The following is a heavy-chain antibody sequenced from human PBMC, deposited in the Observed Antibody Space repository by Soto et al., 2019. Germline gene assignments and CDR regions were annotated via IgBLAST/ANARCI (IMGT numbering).Heavy chain of an antibody. CDR3: ARYGAENYVFDY. CDR1: GFTFSSSG. D-gene: IGHD3-10*01. V-gene: IGHV3-33*01. Sequence: QVPLVESGGGVVQPGRSLRLSCAASGFTFSSSGMHWVRQAPGKGLEWVAVIWSDGTKKYYADSVKGRFTIPRDNSENTLYLQMNSLRAEDTAVYYCARYGAENYVFDYWGQGTLVTVFS. CDR2: IWSDGTKK. J-gene: IGHJ4*02.